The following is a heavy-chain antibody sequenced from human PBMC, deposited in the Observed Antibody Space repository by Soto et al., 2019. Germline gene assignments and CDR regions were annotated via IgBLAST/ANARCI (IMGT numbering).Heavy chain of an antibody. Sequence: PSETLSLTCTVSGASISSGGHYWSWIRQRSGKVLEWIVYVGGSGYAYYNPSLKRRLSISVDTSNNQFSLKLSSVTAAYTSAYFXXRAPEVRSGYYALSGEFFDYWGQGTLVTVSS. D-gene: IGHD3-3*01. CDR2: VGGSGYA. V-gene: IGHV4-31*03. CDR3: XRAPEVRSGYYALSGEFFDY. CDR1: GASISSGGHY. J-gene: IGHJ4*02.